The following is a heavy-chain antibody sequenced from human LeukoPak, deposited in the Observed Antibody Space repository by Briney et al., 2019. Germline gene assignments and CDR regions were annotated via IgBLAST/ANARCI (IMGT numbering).Heavy chain of an antibody. CDR3: ARVGRSGYSLDY. CDR2: ISSSSSNI. V-gene: IGHV3-48*04. CDR1: GFAFNTYS. Sequence: GGSLRLSCAASGFAFNTYSIDWVRQAPGKGLEWFSYISSSSSNIYYADSVMGRFTISRDNANNLVFLQMNSLRAEDTAVYYCARVGRSGYSLDYWGQGILVTVSS. D-gene: IGHD3-3*01. J-gene: IGHJ4*02.